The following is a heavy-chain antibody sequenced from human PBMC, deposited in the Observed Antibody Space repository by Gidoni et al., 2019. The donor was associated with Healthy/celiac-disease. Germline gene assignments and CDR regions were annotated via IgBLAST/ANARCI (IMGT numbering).Heavy chain of an antibody. D-gene: IGHD3-22*01. CDR3: ARARYRGTMIVEVLYTYYFDY. Sequence: EVQLVESGGGLVQPGGSLRLSCAASGFTFSSYEMNWVRQAPGKGLEWVSYISSSGSTIYYADSGKGRFTISRDNAKNSLYLQMNSLRAEDTAVYYCARARYRGTMIVEVLYTYYFDYWGQGTLVTVSS. J-gene: IGHJ4*02. CDR2: ISSSGSTI. V-gene: IGHV3-48*03. CDR1: GFTFSSYE.